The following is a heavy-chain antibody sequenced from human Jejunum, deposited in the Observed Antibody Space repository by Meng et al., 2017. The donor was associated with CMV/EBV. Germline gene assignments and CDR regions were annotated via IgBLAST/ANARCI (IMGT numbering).Heavy chain of an antibody. CDR2: VEDGGTT. CDR1: GGSLPPPNSS. V-gene: IGHV4-61*01. CDR3: ARGGWGNWNFEH. Sequence: SGGSLPPPNSSWFWLRLPPGKGLEWIGLVEDGGTTRYKPSLVSRVSISVDTSKNQFSLTLNSVTAADTAIYYCARGGWGNWNFEHWGQGKLVTVSS. J-gene: IGHJ4*02. D-gene: IGHD3-16*01.